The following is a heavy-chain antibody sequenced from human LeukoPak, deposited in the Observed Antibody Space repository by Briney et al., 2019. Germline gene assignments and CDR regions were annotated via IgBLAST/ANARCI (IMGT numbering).Heavy chain of an antibody. CDR3: ARVKPYYDSSGYADDAFDI. CDR2: ISSSGSTI. Sequence: GGSLRLSCAASGFTFSSYEMNWVRQAPGKGLEWVSYISSSGSTIYYADSVKGRFTISRDNAKNSLYLQMNSLRAEDTAVYYCARVKPYYDSSGYADDAFDIWGQGTMVTVSS. D-gene: IGHD3-22*01. CDR1: GFTFSSYE. J-gene: IGHJ3*02. V-gene: IGHV3-48*03.